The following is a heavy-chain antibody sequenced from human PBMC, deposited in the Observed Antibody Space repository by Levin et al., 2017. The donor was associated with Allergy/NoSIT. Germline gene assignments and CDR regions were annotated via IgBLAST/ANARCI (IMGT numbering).Heavy chain of an antibody. V-gene: IGHV4-59*01. D-gene: IGHD5-12*01. J-gene: IGHJ4*02. CDR2: ICYTGST. CDR3: ARGGFSGSDPPDFDY. Sequence: KPSETLSLTCTVSGGSINSYYWSWIRQPPGKGLEWIGYICYTGSTNYNPSLKSRVTISVDTSMNQFTLKLNSVTAADTAVYYCARGGFSGSDPPDFDYWGQGTLVTVSS. CDR1: GGSINSYY.